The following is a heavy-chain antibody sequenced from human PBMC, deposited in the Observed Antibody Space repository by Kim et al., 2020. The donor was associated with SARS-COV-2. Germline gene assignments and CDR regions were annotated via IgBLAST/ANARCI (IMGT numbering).Heavy chain of an antibody. J-gene: IGHJ6*02. CDR2: IKSKTDGGTT. CDR3: TTGLDMNLYYYGMGV. D-gene: IGHD2-2*03. Sequence: GGSLRLSCAASGFTFINAWMSWVRQAPGKGLEWVGRIKSKTDGGTTDYAAPGKGRFTISRDDSKNTLYLQMNSLKTEDTAVYYCTTGLDMNLYYYGMGVWGQGTTVTVSS. V-gene: IGHV3-15*01. CDR1: GFTFINAW.